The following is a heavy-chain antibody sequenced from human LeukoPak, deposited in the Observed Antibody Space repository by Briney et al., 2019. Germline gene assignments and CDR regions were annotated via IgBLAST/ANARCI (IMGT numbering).Heavy chain of an antibody. V-gene: IGHV3-30-3*01. Sequence: GRSLRLSCAASGFTFSSYAMHWVRQAPGKGLEWVAVISHDGSNKYYTDSVKGRLTISRDNSKNMLYLQMNSLRAEDTAMYYCARAPMSYDSSGFGGAFDIWGQGTMVTVSS. CDR1: GFTFSSYA. CDR2: ISHDGSNK. D-gene: IGHD3-22*01. J-gene: IGHJ3*02. CDR3: ARAPMSYDSSGFGGAFDI.